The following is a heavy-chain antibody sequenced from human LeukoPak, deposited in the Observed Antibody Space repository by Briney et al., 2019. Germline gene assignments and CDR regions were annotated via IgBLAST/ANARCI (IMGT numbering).Heavy chain of an antibody. J-gene: IGHJ6*02. CDR2: INSDGRST. CDR3: AKAQRITIFGVAHPDYGMDV. V-gene: IGHV3-74*01. Sequence: QPGGSLRLSCAAPGFTFSRYWMHWVRQAPGKGLVWVSRINSDGRSTNFADSVKGRFTISRDNAKNTLYLQMNSLRAEDTAVYYCAKAQRITIFGVAHPDYGMDVWGQGTTVTVSS. CDR1: GFTFSRYW. D-gene: IGHD3-3*01.